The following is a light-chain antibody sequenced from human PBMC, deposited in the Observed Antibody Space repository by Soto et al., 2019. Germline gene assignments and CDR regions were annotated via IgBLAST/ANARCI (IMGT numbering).Light chain of an antibody. CDR3: QQSYSTPQT. V-gene: IGKV1-39*01. CDR1: QSISSY. CDR2: AAS. Sequence: DIQMTQSPSSLSASVGDRVTISCRASQSISSYLHWYQHKPGKAPKLLIYAASSLQSGVPSRFSGSGSGTDFTLTISSLQPEDFATYYCQQSYSTPQTFGQGTKVEIK. J-gene: IGKJ1*01.